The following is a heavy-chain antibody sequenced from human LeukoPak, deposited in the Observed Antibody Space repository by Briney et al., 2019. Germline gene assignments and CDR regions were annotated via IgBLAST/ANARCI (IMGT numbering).Heavy chain of an antibody. J-gene: IGHJ4*02. CDR2: ISYDGRDT. CDR3: AGGTASQGLVPRAGLFY. Sequence: GRSLRLSCAASGFTFGSYYMHWVRQAPGKGLECVAGISYDGRDTYYADSVKGQFTISRDNSKKTLYLQMNSLRGDDTAVYYCAGGTASQGLVPRAGLFYWGQGTLVSVSS. D-gene: IGHD6-19*01. CDR1: GFTFGSYY. V-gene: IGHV3-30*03.